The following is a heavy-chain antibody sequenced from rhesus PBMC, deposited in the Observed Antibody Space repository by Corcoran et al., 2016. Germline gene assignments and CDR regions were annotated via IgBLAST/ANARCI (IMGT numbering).Heavy chain of an antibody. CDR3: ARGPEYFEF. J-gene: IGHJ1*01. CDR1: GGSISSGYG. Sequence: QVQLQESGPGVVKPSETLSLTCAVSGGSISSGYGWSWIRQPPGKGLEWIGYFYGSSGSTNYTPSLKNRVTISKAASKNQFSLKLSSVTAADTAVYYCARGPEYFEFWGQGALVTVSS. CDR2: FYGSSGST. V-gene: IGHV4-76*01.